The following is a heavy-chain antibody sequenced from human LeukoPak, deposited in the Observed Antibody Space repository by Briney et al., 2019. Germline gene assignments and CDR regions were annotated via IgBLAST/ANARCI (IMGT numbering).Heavy chain of an antibody. D-gene: IGHD3-10*01. CDR3: ARSFDYYGSGSLRTNADY. CDR1: GFTVSSNY. J-gene: IGHJ4*02. CDR2: IYSGGGT. V-gene: IGHV3-66*01. Sequence: GGSLRLSCAVSGFTVSSNYMSWGRQAPRGGLEWGSVIYSGGGTYYSDSVKGRFTTSRDNSRHTLYLQMNSLRAEDTAVYYCARSFDYYGSGSLRTNADYLGQGTLVT.